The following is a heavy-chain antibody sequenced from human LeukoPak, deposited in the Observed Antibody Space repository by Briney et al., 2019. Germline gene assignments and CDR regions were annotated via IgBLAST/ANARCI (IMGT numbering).Heavy chain of an antibody. V-gene: IGHV1-8*02. J-gene: IGHJ4*02. CDR2: MNPNSGNT. D-gene: IGHD4-17*01. CDR1: GGTFSSYA. Sequence: ASVKVSCKASGGTFSSYAINWVRQATGQGLEWMGWMNPNSGNTGYAQKFQGRVTMTRNTSISTAYMELSSLRSEDTAVYYCARTTTVTTFDYWGQGTLVTVSS. CDR3: ARTTTVTTFDY.